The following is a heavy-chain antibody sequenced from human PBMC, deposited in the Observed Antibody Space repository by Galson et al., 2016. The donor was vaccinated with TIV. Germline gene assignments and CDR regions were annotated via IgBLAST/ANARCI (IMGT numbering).Heavy chain of an antibody. CDR3: ARDLGLTGDSYIYGMDV. CDR2: IFPMFSSP. CDR1: GGIINSYA. D-gene: IGHD2-21*02. V-gene: IGHV1-69*13. Sequence: SVKVSCKASGGIINSYAINWVRQAPGQGLEWLGGIFPMFSSPTYAQKFQGRVTLIADESTTTAYMELSSLRSEDTAVYFCARDLGLTGDSYIYGMDVWGQGTTVTVSS. J-gene: IGHJ6*02.